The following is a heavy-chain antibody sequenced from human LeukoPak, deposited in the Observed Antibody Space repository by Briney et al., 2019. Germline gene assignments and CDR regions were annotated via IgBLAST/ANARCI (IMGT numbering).Heavy chain of an antibody. CDR1: GYTFTSYD. CDR3: ARGPKWSGSYYYFDY. D-gene: IGHD1-26*01. CDR2: MNPNSGNT. J-gene: IGHJ4*02. Sequence: GASVKVPCKTSGYTFTSYDINWVRQATGQGLEWMGWMNPNSGNTGYAQKFQGRVTITRNTSITTAYMELSSLRSEDTAVYYCARGPKWSGSYYYFDYWGQGTLVTVSS. V-gene: IGHV1-8*01.